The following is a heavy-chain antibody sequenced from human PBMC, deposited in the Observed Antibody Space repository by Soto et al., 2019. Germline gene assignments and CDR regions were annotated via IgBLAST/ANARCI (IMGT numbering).Heavy chain of an antibody. CDR3: ARVGEQRYAFDI. CDR1: SGSISSSNW. D-gene: IGHD3-16*01. Sequence: QVQLQESGPGLVKPSWTLSLTCAVSSGSISSSNWWSWVRQPPGKGLEWIGEIYHSGSTNYNPSRRSRVTLSVDKSKNQFSLKLSSVTAGDTAVYYCARVGEQRYAFDIWGQGTMVTVSS. J-gene: IGHJ3*02. CDR2: IYHSGST. V-gene: IGHV4-4*02.